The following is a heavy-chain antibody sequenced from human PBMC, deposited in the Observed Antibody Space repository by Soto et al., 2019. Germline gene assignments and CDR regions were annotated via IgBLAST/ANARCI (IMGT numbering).Heavy chain of an antibody. D-gene: IGHD1-26*01. CDR1: GFTFSSYD. V-gene: IGHV3-13*01. J-gene: IGHJ6*02. CDR3: ARWQRGWELAEGMDV. CDR2: IGTAGDT. Sequence: GGSLRLSCAASGFTFSSYDMHWVRQATGKGLEWVSAIGTAGDTYYPGSVKGRFTISRENAKNSLYLQMNSLRAEDTAVYYCARWQRGWELAEGMDVWGQGTTVTVSS.